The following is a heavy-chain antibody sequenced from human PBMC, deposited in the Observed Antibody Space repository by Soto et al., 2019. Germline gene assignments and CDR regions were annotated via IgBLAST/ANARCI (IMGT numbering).Heavy chain of an antibody. Sequence: ASVKVSCKASGYTFTSYGISWVRQAPGQGLEWMGWISAYNGKTNYAQKHQGRDTITTDTSTSTANMEMRNLKTDNTAMNKSAIVKYERDCSSTSCYFPGYWGQGTLVTVSS. CDR2: ISAYNGKT. CDR3: AIVKYERDCSSTSCYFPGY. CDR1: GYTFTSYG. D-gene: IGHD2-2*01. V-gene: IGHV1-18*01. J-gene: IGHJ4*02.